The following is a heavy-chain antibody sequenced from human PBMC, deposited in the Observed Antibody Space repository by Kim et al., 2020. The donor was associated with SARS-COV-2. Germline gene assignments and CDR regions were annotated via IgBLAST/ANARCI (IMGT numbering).Heavy chain of an antibody. Sequence: GGSLRLSCAASGFTFSSYSINWVRQAPGKGLEWVSYISSSSGTIYYADSVRGRFTISRDNAKNSLYLQMNSLRDEDTAVYYCARDEGYFDWLLSRQAFGYWGQGALVTVSS. D-gene: IGHD3-9*01. CDR1: GFTFSSYS. V-gene: IGHV3-48*02. CDR2: ISSSSGTI. CDR3: ARDEGYFDWLLSRQAFGY. J-gene: IGHJ4*02.